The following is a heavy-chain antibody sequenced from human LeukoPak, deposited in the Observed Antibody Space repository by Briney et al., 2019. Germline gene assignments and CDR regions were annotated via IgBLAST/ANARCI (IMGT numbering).Heavy chain of an antibody. Sequence: GGSLRLSCAASGFTFSSYWMSWVRQAPGKGLEWVANIKQDGSEKYYVDSVKGRFTISRDNAKNSLYLQMNSLRAEDTAVYYCARDHVSDGSDYYQFYYYYGMDVWGQGTTVTVSS. V-gene: IGHV3-7*01. CDR1: GFTFSSYW. CDR3: ARDHVSDGSDYYQFYYYYGMDV. D-gene: IGHD3-22*01. CDR2: IKQDGSEK. J-gene: IGHJ6*02.